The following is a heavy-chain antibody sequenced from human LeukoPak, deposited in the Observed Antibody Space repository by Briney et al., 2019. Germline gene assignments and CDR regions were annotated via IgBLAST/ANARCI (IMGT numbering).Heavy chain of an antibody. V-gene: IGHV3-48*03. Sequence: AGSLRLSCAASGFTFSSYEMNWVRQAPGKGLEWVSYISSSGGTIYYADSVKGRFTISRDNAKNSLYLQMNSLRAEDTAVYYCARDGPDCSSTRCYFWFDYWGQGTLVTVSS. CDR3: ARDGPDCSSTRCYFWFDY. CDR2: ISSSGGTI. CDR1: GFTFSSYE. D-gene: IGHD2-2*01. J-gene: IGHJ4*02.